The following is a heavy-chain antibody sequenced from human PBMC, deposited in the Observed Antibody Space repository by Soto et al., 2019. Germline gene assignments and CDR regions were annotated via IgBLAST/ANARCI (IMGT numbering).Heavy chain of an antibody. Sequence: SETLSLTCAVYGGSFSDYYWSWIRQPPGKGLEWIGEIIHSGTTNYNPSLKSRVTVSADTFKSQFSLKLNSVTAADTAVYYCARRGGGNYPYFFDYWDEGTLVTVSS. CDR1: GGSFSDYY. J-gene: IGHJ4*02. V-gene: IGHV4-34*12. CDR2: IIHSGTT. CDR3: ARRGGGNYPYFFDY. D-gene: IGHD2-21*01.